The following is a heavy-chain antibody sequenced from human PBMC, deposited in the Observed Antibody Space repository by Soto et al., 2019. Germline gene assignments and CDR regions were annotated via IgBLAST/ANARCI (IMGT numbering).Heavy chain of an antibody. CDR2: IYNSGST. CDR3: ARVFRGPESTYYYDSSGLRDQPDTRTDGVDV. J-gene: IGHJ6*02. D-gene: IGHD3-22*01. V-gene: IGHV4-30-4*01. Sequence: SETLSLTCTVSGGSISSGDYYWSWIRQPPGKGLEWIGYIYNSGSTYYNQSLKSRVTISVDTSKKQFSMKLSSVTAADTAVYYCARVFRGPESTYYYDSSGLRDQPDTRTDGVDVWGQGTTVT. CDR1: GGSISSGDYY.